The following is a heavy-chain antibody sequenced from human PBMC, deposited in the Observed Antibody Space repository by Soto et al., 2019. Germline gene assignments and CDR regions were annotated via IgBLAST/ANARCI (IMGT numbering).Heavy chain of an antibody. CDR3: ARERDSKIEQGMDV. CDR2: IWYDGSNK. J-gene: IGHJ6*02. Sequence: GGSLRLSCAASGFTFSSYGMHWVRQAPGKGLEWVAVIWYDGSNKYYADSVKGRFTISRDNSKNTLYLQMNSLRAEDTAVYYCARERDSKIEQGMDVWGQGTTVTVSS. V-gene: IGHV3-33*01. CDR1: GFTFSSYG. D-gene: IGHD4-4*01.